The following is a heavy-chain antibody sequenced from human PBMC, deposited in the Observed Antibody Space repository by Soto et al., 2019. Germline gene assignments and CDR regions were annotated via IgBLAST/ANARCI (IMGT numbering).Heavy chain of an antibody. J-gene: IGHJ4*02. V-gene: IGHV3-23*01. D-gene: IGHD6-19*01. CDR2: ITSGGST. CDR3: AKTDKFDSQSSGWANRFDY. Sequence: EVQLLESGGGLVQPGGSLRLFCAASGFTFSNYAMTWVRQAPGKGLEWVSPITSGGSTYFGDTVKGRFTISRDNSKSTLYLQMNSLRAEDPAVYYCAKTDKFDSQSSGWANRFDYWGQGTLVTVSS. CDR1: GFTFSNYA.